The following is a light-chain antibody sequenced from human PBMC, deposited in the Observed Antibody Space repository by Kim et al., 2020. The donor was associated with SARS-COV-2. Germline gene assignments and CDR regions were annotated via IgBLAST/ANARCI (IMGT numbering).Light chain of an antibody. CDR1: NIGSKS. V-gene: IGLV3-21*04. CDR3: QVWDSSSDHPV. J-gene: IGLJ3*02. CDR2: YDS. Sequence: PGKTARITCGGNNIGSKSVHWYQQKPGQAPVLVIYYDSDRPSGIPERFSGSNSGNTATLTISRVEAGDEADYYFQVWDSSSDHPVFGGGTKLTVL.